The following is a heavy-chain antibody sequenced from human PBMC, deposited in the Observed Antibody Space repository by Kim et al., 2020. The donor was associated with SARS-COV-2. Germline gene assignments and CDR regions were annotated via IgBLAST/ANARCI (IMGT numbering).Heavy chain of an antibody. CDR2: IDTSTGTP. V-gene: IGHV7-4-1*02. CDR1: GYSFTNHA. J-gene: IGHJ5*02. D-gene: IGHD2-8*01. Sequence: ASVKVSCRGSGYSFTNHAINWVRQAPGQGLEWMGWIDTSTGTPTYAQGFTGRFVFSLDTSVTTAYLQITSLTTEDTALYFCARDHCTNTSCFDPWGQGTLITVSS. CDR3: ARDHCTNTSCFDP.